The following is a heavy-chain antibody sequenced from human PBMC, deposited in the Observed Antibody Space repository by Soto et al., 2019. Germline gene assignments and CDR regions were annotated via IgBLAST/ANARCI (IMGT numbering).Heavy chain of an antibody. J-gene: IGHJ4*02. CDR2: IGGSGRTT. V-gene: IGHV3-23*01. CDR1: AFTFNNYA. D-gene: IGHD3-22*01. Sequence: GSLRLSCAASAFTFNNYAMSWVRQAPGKGLEWVSGIGGSGRTTYYADSVKGRFTISRDNSNNTLFLQMNSLRAEDTAVYYCAKSRYSDSSGDFYDYWGQGTLVTVSS. CDR3: AKSRYSDSSGDFYDY.